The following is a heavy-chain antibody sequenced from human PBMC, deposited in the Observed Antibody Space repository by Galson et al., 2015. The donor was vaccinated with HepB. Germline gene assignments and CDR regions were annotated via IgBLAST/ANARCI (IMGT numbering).Heavy chain of an antibody. CDR2: IYSGGST. J-gene: IGHJ4*02. D-gene: IGHD2-15*01. V-gene: IGHV3-53*01. CDR1: GFTVSSNY. Sequence: SLRLSCAASGFTVSSNYMSWVRQAPGKGLEWVSVIYSGGSTYYADSVKGRFTISRDNSKNTLYLQMNSLRAEDTAVYYCARVGEVAYFDYWGQGTLVTVSS. CDR3: ARVGEVAYFDY.